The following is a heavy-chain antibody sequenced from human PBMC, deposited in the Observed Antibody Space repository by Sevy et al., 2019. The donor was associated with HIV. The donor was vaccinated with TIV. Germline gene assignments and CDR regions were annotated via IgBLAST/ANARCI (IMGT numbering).Heavy chain of an antibody. V-gene: IGHV3-23*01. CDR3: AKAFSPIVVVPAAVKYYYYGMDV. J-gene: IGHJ6*02. CDR1: GFTFSSYA. CDR2: ISGSGGST. D-gene: IGHD2-2*01. Sequence: GGSLRLSCAASGFTFSSYAMSWVRQAPGKGLEWVSAISGSGGSTYYADSVKGRFTISRVNSKNTLYLQMNSLRAEDTAVYYCAKAFSPIVVVPAAVKYYYYGMDVWGQGTTVTVSS.